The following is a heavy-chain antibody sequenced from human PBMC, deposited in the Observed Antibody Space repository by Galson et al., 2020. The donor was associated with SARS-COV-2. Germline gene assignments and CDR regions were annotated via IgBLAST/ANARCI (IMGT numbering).Heavy chain of an antibody. J-gene: IGHJ6*03. CDR2: ISYDGVNK. CDR1: GFSINTCG. D-gene: IGHD1-1*01. Sequence: GGSLRLSCAASGFSINTCGMHWVRQAPGKGLEWVALISYDGVNKYYADSVKGRFTISSDNSKNTMYLQMHSLRVEDTAVYYCTKEYNTAXYFTXXXDAXGKGTTVTISS. CDR3: TKEYNTAXYFTXXXDA. V-gene: IGHV3-30*18.